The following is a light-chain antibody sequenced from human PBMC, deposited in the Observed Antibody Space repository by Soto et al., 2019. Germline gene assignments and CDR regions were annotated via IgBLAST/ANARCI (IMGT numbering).Light chain of an antibody. CDR2: GAS. V-gene: IGKV3-20*01. Sequence: IVLTQSPTPLPLSPGERATLSRRASQSVSSYLAWYQHKRGQAPRLLIYGASSRATGIPDRFSGSGSGTDFTLTITRLEPEDCAIYYCQQYGSSRTFCQGTKVDI. CDR1: QSVSSY. CDR3: QQYGSSRT. J-gene: IGKJ1*01.